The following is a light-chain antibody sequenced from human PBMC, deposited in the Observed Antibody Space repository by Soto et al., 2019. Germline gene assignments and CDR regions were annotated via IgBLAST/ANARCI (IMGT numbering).Light chain of an antibody. V-gene: IGLV3-21*04. Sequence: SYERTQPPSVSVAPGKTASITCGGNNIGGKTVHWFQQKPGQAPVVVLYYDTHRPSGIPERFSGSNSGNTATLTISRVEAGDEADYYCHVWDSSRDHVVFGGGTKLTVL. CDR1: NIGGKT. CDR3: HVWDSSRDHVV. CDR2: YDT. J-gene: IGLJ3*02.